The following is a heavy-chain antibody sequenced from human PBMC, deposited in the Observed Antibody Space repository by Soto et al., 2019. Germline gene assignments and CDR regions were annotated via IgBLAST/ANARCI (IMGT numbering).Heavy chain of an antibody. Sequence: SETLSLTCVVSSGSITTTKWWSWVRQPPGKGLEWIGEIYHSGITTHNPSLKSRVTMSVDKSKNQFSLNLSSVTAADTAVYYCARAVVGINYFDSWGQGILVTVSS. CDR1: SGSITTTKW. CDR3: ARAVVGINYFDS. V-gene: IGHV4-4*02. CDR2: IYHSGIT. D-gene: IGHD6-19*01. J-gene: IGHJ4*02.